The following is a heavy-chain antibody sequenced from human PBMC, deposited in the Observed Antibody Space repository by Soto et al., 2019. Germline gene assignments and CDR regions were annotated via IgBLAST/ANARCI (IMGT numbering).Heavy chain of an antibody. J-gene: IGHJ4*02. V-gene: IGHV3-30*18. CDR2: ISYDGSNK. D-gene: IGHD6-6*01. Sequence: QVQLVESGGGVVQPGRSLRLSCAASGFTFSSYGMHWVRQAPGKGLEWVAVISYDGSNKYYADSVKGRFTISRDNSKNTLYLQMNSLRAEDTAVYYCAKRQLALDYWGQGTLVTVSS. CDR1: GFTFSSYG. CDR3: AKRQLALDY.